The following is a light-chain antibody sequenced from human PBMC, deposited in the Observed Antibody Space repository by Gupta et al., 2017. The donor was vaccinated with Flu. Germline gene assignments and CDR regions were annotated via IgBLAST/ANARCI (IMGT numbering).Light chain of an antibody. CDR1: SPSLGSNT. CDR2: SYN. J-gene: IGLJ3*02. CDR3: AAWDASRNGLV. Sequence: QSVLTQPPSASGTPGQRVTISCSVSSPSLGSNTLNWYQQLPGTAPKLLIYSYNKRLAGVPDRCSGSKSATSASVAISGLQAEEEADYYCAAWDASRNGLVFGGGTKLTVL. V-gene: IGLV1-44*01.